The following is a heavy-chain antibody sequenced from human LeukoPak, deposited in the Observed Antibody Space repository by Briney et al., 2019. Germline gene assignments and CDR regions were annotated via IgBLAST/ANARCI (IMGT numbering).Heavy chain of an antibody. CDR3: ARAYSGYFDN. CDR2: IKQDGSEK. Sequence: GGSLRLSCAASGFNFNTYWMSWVRQAPGKGLELVANIKQDGSEKYYVDSVKGRFTISRDNAKNSLYLQVNSLRADDTAVYYCARAYSGYFDNWGQGTLVTVSS. J-gene: IGHJ4*02. V-gene: IGHV3-7*01. D-gene: IGHD3-10*01. CDR1: GFNFNTYW.